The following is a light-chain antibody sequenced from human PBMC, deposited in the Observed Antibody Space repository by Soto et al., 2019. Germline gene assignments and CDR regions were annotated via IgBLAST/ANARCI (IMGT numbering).Light chain of an antibody. V-gene: IGKV3-11*01. CDR1: QSINNY. Sequence: LGDSGTITCMASQSINNYLDWYQQKPGQAPRLLIYAASSRPSGIPARFSGSGSGTDFTQTICGLGPQDCEFCCCPLPITWSFTFGQGTKVDIK. CDR2: AAS. CDR3: PLPITWSFT. J-gene: IGKJ1*01.